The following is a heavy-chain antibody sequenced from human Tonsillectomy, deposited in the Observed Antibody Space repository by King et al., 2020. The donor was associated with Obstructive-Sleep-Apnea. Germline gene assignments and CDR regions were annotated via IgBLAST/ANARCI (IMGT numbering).Heavy chain of an antibody. J-gene: IGHJ6*02. CDR1: GFIFSTYA. CDR3: ARDSFGMDV. V-gene: IGHV3-30*04. Sequence: QLGQSGGGVVQPGRALRLSCAASGFIFSTYAMHCVRQAPGKGLEWVAGIAYDGSNKYYADSVKGRFTISRDNSKNTLYLQMNSLRAEDTAVYYCARDSFGMDVWGQGTTVTVSS. CDR2: IAYDGSNK.